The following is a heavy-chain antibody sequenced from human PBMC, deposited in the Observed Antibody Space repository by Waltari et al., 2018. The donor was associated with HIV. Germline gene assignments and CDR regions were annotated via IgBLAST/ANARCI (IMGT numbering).Heavy chain of an antibody. CDR1: GFTFRSYT. CDR3: ARASRGVAVAGFDY. D-gene: IGHD6-19*01. CDR2: ISSSSSDI. Sequence: EVQLVESGGGLVKPGGSLRLSCEDSGFTFRSYTMNWVRQAPGEGLEWVSSISSSSSDIYYAVSVKGRFTISRDNAKNSLFLQMSSLRAEDMAVYYCARASRGVAVAGFDYWGQGILVTVSS. J-gene: IGHJ4*02. V-gene: IGHV3-21*01.